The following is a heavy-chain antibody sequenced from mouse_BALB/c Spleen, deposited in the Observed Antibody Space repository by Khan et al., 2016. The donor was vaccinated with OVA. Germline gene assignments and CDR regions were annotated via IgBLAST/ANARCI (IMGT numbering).Heavy chain of an antibody. Sequence: VRLQQSGPDLVKPGASVKISCKASGYSFTAYYMHWVKESHGKTLECIGRVNPSNGDTTYNQKFRGKAILTVDKSSSTAYMDLRSLTSEDSSVYDCVRWYEFFPYWGQGTLVTFSA. CDR2: VNPSNGDT. CDR1: GYSFTAYY. V-gene: IGHV1-18*01. D-gene: IGHD2-14*01. J-gene: IGHJ3*01. CDR3: VRWYEFFPY.